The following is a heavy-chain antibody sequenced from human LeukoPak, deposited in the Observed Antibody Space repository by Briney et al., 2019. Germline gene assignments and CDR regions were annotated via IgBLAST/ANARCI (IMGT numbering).Heavy chain of an antibody. CDR2: IYYSGST. V-gene: IGHV4-39*01. CDR1: GGSVSSSIYY. D-gene: IGHD3-9*01. CDR3: ASRNDILTGYVFDF. Sequence: PSETLSLTCTVSGGSVSSSIYYWGWIRQPPGKGLEWIGRIYYSGSTSYNPSLKSRVTISVYTSKNQFSLKLTSVTAADTAVYYCASRNDILTGYVFDFWGQGTLVTVSS. J-gene: IGHJ5*01.